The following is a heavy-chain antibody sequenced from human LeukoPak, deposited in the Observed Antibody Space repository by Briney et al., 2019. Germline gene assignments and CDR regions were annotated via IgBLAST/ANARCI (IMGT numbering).Heavy chain of an antibody. J-gene: IGHJ3*01. D-gene: IGHD4-17*01. CDR1: GFTFSSYA. V-gene: IGHV3-23*01. CDR2: IRGTGGTT. Sequence: GGSLRLSCAASGFTFSSYATSWVRQAPGKGLEWISAIRGTGGTTYYADSVKGRCTISRDNSRNTVYLQMNSLRAEDTALYFCGKDPNGDYVGAFDFWGPGTMVTVSS. CDR3: GKDPNGDYVGAFDF.